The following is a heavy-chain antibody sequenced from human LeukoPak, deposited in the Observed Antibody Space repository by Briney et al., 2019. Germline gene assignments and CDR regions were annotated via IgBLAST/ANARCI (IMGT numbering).Heavy chain of an antibody. CDR2: ISSSSSYI. D-gene: IGHD3-9*01. Sequence: GGSLRLSCAASGFTFSSYSMNWVRQAPGKGLEWVSSISSSSSYIYYADSVKGRFTISRDNAKNSLYLQMDSLGAEDMAVYYCARFDAEGYFDYWGQGTLVTVSS. J-gene: IGHJ4*02. CDR3: ARFDAEGYFDY. V-gene: IGHV3-21*01. CDR1: GFTFSSYS.